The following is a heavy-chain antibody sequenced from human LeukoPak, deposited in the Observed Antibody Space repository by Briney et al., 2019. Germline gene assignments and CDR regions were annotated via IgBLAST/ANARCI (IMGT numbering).Heavy chain of an antibody. V-gene: IGHV3-7*01. Sequence: PGGSLRLSCAASGFTFTTYWMIWVRQAPGKGLEWVANISEDGSKKYYVGSVEGRFTISRDNAKNSVFLQMNSLRAEDTAMYYCASSSYSSSSSWGQGTLVTVSS. D-gene: IGHD6-6*01. CDR3: ASSSYSSSSS. CDR2: ISEDGSKK. J-gene: IGHJ5*02. CDR1: GFTFTTYW.